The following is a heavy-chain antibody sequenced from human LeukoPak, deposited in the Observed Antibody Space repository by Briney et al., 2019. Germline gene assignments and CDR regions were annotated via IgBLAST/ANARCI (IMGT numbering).Heavy chain of an antibody. Sequence: SETLSLTXTVSGGSISSYYWSWIRQPAGKGLEWIGRIYTSGSTNYNPSLKSRVTMSVDTSKNQFSLKLSSVTAADTAVYYCAREPRDYDILTGYYNRLGFDYWGQGTLVTVSS. J-gene: IGHJ4*02. CDR1: GGSISSYY. CDR2: IYTSGST. CDR3: AREPRDYDILTGYYNRLGFDY. D-gene: IGHD3-9*01. V-gene: IGHV4-4*07.